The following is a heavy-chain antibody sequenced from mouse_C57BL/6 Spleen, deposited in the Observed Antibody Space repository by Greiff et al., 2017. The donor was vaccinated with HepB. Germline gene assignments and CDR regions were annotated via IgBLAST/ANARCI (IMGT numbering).Heavy chain of an antibody. CDR1: GYAFSSSW. CDR2: IYPGDGDT. CDR3: ARCDYGSSFDY. Sequence: QVQLQQSGPELVKPGASVKISCKASGYAFSSSWMNWVKQRPGKGLEWIGRIYPGDGDTNYNGKFKGKATLTADKSSSTAYMQLSSLTSEDSAVYFCARCDYGSSFDYWGQGTTLTVSS. D-gene: IGHD1-1*01. J-gene: IGHJ2*01. V-gene: IGHV1-82*01.